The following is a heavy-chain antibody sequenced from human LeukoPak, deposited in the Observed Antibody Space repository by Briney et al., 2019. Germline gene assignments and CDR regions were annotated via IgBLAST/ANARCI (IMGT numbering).Heavy chain of an antibody. Sequence: LRLSCAASGFTFSGYYWGWIRQPPGKGLEWIGEINHSGSTNYNPSLKSRVTISVDTSKNQFSLKLSSVTAADTAVYYCARGAMIAVAGRVFDYWGQGTLVTVSS. J-gene: IGHJ4*02. V-gene: IGHV4-34*01. CDR2: INHSGST. D-gene: IGHD6-19*01. CDR3: ARGAMIAVAGRVFDY. CDR1: GFTFSGYY.